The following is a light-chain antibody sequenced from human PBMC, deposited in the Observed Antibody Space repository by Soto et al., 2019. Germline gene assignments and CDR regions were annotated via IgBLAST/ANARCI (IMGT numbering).Light chain of an antibody. CDR1: SSDVGAYNY. CDR2: DVT. J-gene: IGLJ1*01. V-gene: IGLV2-8*01. Sequence: QSALTQPPSASGSPGQSVTISCTGTSSDVGAYNYVSWYQQHPGKAPKLLIYDVTKRPSGVPDRFSGSKSGNTASLTVSGLQAEDEAGYYCSSLAGGNIREVFGTGTKVTVL. CDR3: SSLAGGNIREV.